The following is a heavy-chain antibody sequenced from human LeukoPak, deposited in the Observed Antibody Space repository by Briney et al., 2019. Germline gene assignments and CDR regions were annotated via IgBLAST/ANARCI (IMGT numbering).Heavy chain of an antibody. D-gene: IGHD1-26*01. CDR1: GFTFSSYS. Sequence: GGSLRLSRAASGFTFSSYSMNWARQAPGKGLEWVSSISSSSSYIYYADSVKGRFTISRDNAKNSLYLQMNSLRAEDTAVYYCARAEIVGASDYWGQGTLVTVSS. CDR2: ISSSSSYI. V-gene: IGHV3-21*01. CDR3: ARAEIVGASDY. J-gene: IGHJ4*02.